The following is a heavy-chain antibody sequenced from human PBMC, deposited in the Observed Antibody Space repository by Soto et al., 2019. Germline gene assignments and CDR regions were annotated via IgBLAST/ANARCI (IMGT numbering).Heavy chain of an antibody. V-gene: IGHV1-69*12. D-gene: IGHD2-15*01. Sequence: QVQLVQSGAEVKKPGSSVKVSCKASGGTFSSYAISWVRQAPGQGLEWMGGIIPILGTANYAQKFQGRVTISADESTSTVYMELSSLRSEATAVYYCAAPQGYCSGGSRWLDYWGQRTLVTVSS. CDR3: AAPQGYCSGGSRWLDY. CDR2: IIPILGTA. CDR1: GGTFSSYA. J-gene: IGHJ4*02.